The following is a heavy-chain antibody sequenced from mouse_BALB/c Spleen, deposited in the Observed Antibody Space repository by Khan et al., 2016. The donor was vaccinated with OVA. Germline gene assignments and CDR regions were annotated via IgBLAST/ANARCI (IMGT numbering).Heavy chain of an antibody. CDR2: INTYTGEP. Sequence: QIQLVQSGPELKKPGETVQISCKASGFTFTNYGMNWVRQAPGKGLKWMGWINTYTGEPTFTKNLKGRFAFPLETSASTAYLQINSLKNEDTATYCCARVGYNGTMDFWGQGTSVTVSS. CDR1: GFTFTNYG. V-gene: IGHV9-3-1*01. D-gene: IGHD2-14*01. CDR3: ARVGYNGTMDF. J-gene: IGHJ4*01.